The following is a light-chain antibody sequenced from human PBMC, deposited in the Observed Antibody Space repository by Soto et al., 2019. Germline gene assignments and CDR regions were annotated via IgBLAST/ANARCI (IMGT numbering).Light chain of an antibody. J-gene: IGLJ1*01. Sequence: QSALTQPASVSGSPGQSITISCTGTSSDVGGYDYVSWYQLHPGKAPKLMVFEVSNRPSGVSYRFSGSKSGNTASLTISGLQAEDEADYYCASYAGTKLFVFGSGTKVTVL. CDR3: ASYAGTKLFV. CDR1: SSDVGGYDY. V-gene: IGLV2-14*01. CDR2: EVS.